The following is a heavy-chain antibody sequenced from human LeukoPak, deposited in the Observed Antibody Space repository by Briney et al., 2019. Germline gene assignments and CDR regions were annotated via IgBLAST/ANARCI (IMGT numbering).Heavy chain of an antibody. CDR2: ISGSGGST. V-gene: IGHV3-23*01. CDR1: GFTFSSYA. D-gene: IGHD1-26*01. CDR3: ARGHSGSYSFPFDY. Sequence: GGSLRLSCAASGFTFSSYAMSWVRQAPGKGLDWVSTISGSGGSTYNADSVKGRFTISRDNSKNTLYLQMNSLRAEDTAVYYCARGHSGSYSFPFDYWGQGTLVTVSS. J-gene: IGHJ4*02.